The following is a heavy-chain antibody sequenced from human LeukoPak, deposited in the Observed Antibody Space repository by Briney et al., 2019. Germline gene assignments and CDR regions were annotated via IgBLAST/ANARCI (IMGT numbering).Heavy chain of an antibody. CDR2: ISSSSSYI. V-gene: IGHV3-21*01. Sequence: GGSLRLSCAASGFTFSSYSMNWVRQAPGKGLEWVSSISSSSSYIYYADSVKGRFTISRDNAKNSLYLQMNSLRAEDTAVYYCARGILPIVVVPAATFEPWGQATLVTVSS. CDR3: ARGILPIVVVPAATFEP. D-gene: IGHD2-2*01. J-gene: IGHJ5*02. CDR1: GFTFSSYS.